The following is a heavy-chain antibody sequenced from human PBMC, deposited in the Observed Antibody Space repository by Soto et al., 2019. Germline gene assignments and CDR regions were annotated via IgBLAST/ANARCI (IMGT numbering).Heavy chain of an antibody. CDR1: GDTFNFYT. D-gene: IGHD3-10*01. CDR2: FNPILSFS. Sequence: QVQLVQSGAEVKKPGSSVKVSCKASGDTFNFYTINWVRQAPGLGLEWMGRFNPILSFSNSALKFQGRVTLTADESTSTAYMGLSSLRSEDTAIYYCATSFGSGSRAFDYWGQGALVTVSS. CDR3: ATSFGSGSRAFDY. V-gene: IGHV1-69*02. J-gene: IGHJ4*02.